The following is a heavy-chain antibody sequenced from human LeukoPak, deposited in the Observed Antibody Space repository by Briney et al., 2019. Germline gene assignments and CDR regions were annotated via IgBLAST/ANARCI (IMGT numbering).Heavy chain of an antibody. CDR2: INPNSGGT. V-gene: IGHV1-2*02. D-gene: IGHD4-17*01. J-gene: IGHJ4*02. Sequence: ASVTVSFKASGYTFTGYYMHWVRQAPGQGLEWMGWINPNSGGTNYAQKFQGRVTMTRDTSISTAYMELSRLRADDTAVYCCAREVPTDPAYYFDYWGQGTLVTVSS. CDR3: AREVPTDPAYYFDY. CDR1: GYTFTGYY.